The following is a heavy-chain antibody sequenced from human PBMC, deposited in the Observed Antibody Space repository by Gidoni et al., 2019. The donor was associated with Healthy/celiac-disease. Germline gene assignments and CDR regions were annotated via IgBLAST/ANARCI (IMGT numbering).Heavy chain of an antibody. J-gene: IGHJ6*02. D-gene: IGHD3-16*01. V-gene: IGHV1-8*01. Sequence: QVQLVQSGAEVKKPGASVKVSCKASGYTFTSYDINWVRQATAQGLEGMGVLTPNSGNTGYAQKVQGRVTMTRNTSISTAYMELSSLRSEDTAVYYWARGRDYVWGRPFNDVWGQGTTVTVSS. CDR3: ARGRDYVWGRPFNDV. CDR1: GYTFTSYD. CDR2: LTPNSGNT.